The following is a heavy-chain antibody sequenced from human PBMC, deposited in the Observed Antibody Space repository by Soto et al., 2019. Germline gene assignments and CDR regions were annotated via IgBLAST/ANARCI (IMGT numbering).Heavy chain of an antibody. CDR2: IYSSGGT. CDR3: ARDLPAIVAAAMPRRAFDS. J-gene: IGHJ3*02. V-gene: IGHV4-61*01. D-gene: IGHD2-2*01. Sequence: SETLSLTCTVSGGSVNSDSSYWSWIRQPPGKGLEWIGYIYSSGGTNYNPSLKSRVTISVDKAKNQFSLKLSSLTTADTAVYYCARDLPAIVAAAMPRRAFDSWGQGTMVTVSS. CDR1: GGSVNSDSSY.